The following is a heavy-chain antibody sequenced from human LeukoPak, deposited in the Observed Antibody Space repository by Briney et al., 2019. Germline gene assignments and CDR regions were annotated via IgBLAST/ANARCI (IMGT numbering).Heavy chain of an antibody. CDR1: GASITSGFYY. Sequence: SQTLSLTCTVSGASITSGFYYWSWLRQSPGTGLEWIGYIYYSGTTYYSPSLKSRLTISLDTSKNHLSLKLTSVTAADTAIYYCARDNDDGDYVGWFDPWGQGTLVTVSS. CDR3: ARDNDDGDYVGWFDP. D-gene: IGHD4-17*01. V-gene: IGHV4-30-4*01. J-gene: IGHJ5*02. CDR2: IYYSGTT.